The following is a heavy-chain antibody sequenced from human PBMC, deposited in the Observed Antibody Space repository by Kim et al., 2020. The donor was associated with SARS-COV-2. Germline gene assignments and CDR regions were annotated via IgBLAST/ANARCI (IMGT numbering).Heavy chain of an antibody. CDR2: TYYRSKWYN. D-gene: IGHD6-19*01. Sequence: SQTLSLTCAISGDSVSSNSAAWNWIRQSPSRGLEWLGRTYYRSKWYNDYAVSVKSRITINPDTSKNQFSLQLNSVTPEDTAVYYCARDALEVPDSYSSGWYDAFDIWGQGTMVTVSS. CDR1: GDSVSSNSAA. V-gene: IGHV6-1*01. J-gene: IGHJ3*02. CDR3: ARDALEVPDSYSSGWYDAFDI.